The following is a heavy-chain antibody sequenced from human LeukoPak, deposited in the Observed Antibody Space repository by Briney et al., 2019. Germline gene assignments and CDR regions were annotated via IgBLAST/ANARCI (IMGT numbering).Heavy chain of an antibody. CDR1: GYTFTGYY. J-gene: IGHJ4*02. V-gene: IGHV1-2*02. D-gene: IGHD5-18*01. Sequence: ASVKVSCKAFGYTFTGYYMHWVRQAPGQGLEWMGWINPNSGGTNYAQKFQGRVTMTRDTSISTAYMELSRLRSDDTAVYYCARARPSWIQLWSCDYWGQGTLVTVSS. CDR2: INPNSGGT. CDR3: ARARPSWIQLWSCDY.